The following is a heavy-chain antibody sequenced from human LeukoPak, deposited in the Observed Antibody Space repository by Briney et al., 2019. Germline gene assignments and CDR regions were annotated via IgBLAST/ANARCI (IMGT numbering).Heavy chain of an antibody. CDR1: GFTFSSYA. CDR3: AKGSTISRPYYFDF. V-gene: IGHV3-23*01. CDR2: ITGSGGST. J-gene: IGHJ4*02. Sequence: PGGSLRLSCAASGFTFSSYAMSWVRQAPGEGLEWVSAITGSGGSTYHADSVKGRFTISRDNSKNTLYLQMSSLRVEDTAVYYCAKGSTISRPYYFDFWGQGTLVTVSS. D-gene: IGHD5-24*01.